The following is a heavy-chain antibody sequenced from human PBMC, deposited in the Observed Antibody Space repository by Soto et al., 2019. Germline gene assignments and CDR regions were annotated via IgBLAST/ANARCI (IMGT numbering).Heavy chain of an antibody. D-gene: IGHD3-16*02. CDR2: IKSKIDGGTM. Sequence: EVQLVESGGGLVKPGGSLSLSCAASGFTFSNAWMSWVRQAPGKGLEWVARIKSKIDGGTMDHAAPVKGRFTISRYDSKNPLQLQMDSLETADTAVYYCTTYDYIWGSDRYRGAYWGQGDLVTVSS. J-gene: IGHJ4*02. CDR3: TTYDYIWGSDRYRGAY. CDR1: GFTFSNAW. V-gene: IGHV3-15*01.